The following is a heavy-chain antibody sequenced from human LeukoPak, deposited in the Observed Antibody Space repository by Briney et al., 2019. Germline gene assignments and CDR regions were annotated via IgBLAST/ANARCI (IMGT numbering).Heavy chain of an antibody. Sequence: ASVTVSFKASGYTFTNYDITWVRQAPSQRLEWMGWMNPNSGNTGYPQKFQGRATITSNTSISTAYMELSSLRSEDTAVYYCARTALLGFGELTDLGSNTLFDYWGQGTLVT. V-gene: IGHV1-8*02. D-gene: IGHD3-10*01. CDR1: GYTFTNYD. CDR2: MNPNSGNT. J-gene: IGHJ4*02. CDR3: ARTALLGFGELTDLGSNTLFDY.